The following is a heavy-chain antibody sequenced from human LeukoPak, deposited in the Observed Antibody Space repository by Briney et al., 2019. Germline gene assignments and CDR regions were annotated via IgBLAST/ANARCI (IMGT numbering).Heavy chain of an antibody. CDR3: ARASWFDP. J-gene: IGHJ5*02. V-gene: IGHV4-34*01. CDR2: INHSGST. Sequence: SETLSLTCAVYGGSFSGYYWSWIRQPPGKGLEWIGEINHSGSTNYNPSLKSRVAISVDTSKNQFSLKLSSVTAADTAVYYCARASWFDPWGQGTLVTVSS. CDR1: GGSFSGYY.